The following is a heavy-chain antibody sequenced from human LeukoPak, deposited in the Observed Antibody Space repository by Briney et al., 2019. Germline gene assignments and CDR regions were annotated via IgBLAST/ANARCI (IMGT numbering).Heavy chain of an antibody. D-gene: IGHD3-3*01. J-gene: IGHJ2*01. CDR3: ARLWRKDWYFDL. V-gene: IGHV4-59*08. CDR1: GGSISSYY. CDR2: IYYSGST. Sequence: KPSETLSLTCTVSGGSISSYYWSWIRQPPGKGLEWIGYIYYSGSTNYNPSLKSRVTISVDTSKNQFSLKLNSVTAADTAVYYCARLWRKDWYFDLWGRGTLVTVSS.